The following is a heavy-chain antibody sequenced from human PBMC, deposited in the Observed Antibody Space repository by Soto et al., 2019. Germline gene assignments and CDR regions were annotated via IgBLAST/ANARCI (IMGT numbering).Heavy chain of an antibody. CDR1: GFTFSSYG. CDR2: ISYDGSNK. D-gene: IGHD1-1*01. V-gene: IGHV3-30*18. Sequence: GGSLRLSCAASGFTFSSYGMHWVRQAPGKGLEWVAVISYDGSNKYYADSVKGRFTISRDNSKNTLYLQMNSLRAEDTAVYYCAKAGTGTDPDYYYGMDVWGQGTTVTVS. CDR3: AKAGTGTDPDYYYGMDV. J-gene: IGHJ6*02.